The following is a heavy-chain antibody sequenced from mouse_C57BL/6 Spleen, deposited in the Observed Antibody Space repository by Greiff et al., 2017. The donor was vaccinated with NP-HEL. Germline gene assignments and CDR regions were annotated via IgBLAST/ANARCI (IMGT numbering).Heavy chain of an antibody. V-gene: IGHV10-1*01. J-gene: IGHJ4*01. CDR1: GFSFNTYA. CDR2: IRSKSNNYAT. D-gene: IGHD1-1*02. CDR3: VYVIYALDY. Sequence: VQLKESGGGLVQPKGSLKLSCAASGFSFNTYAMNWVRQAPGKGLEWVARIRSKSNNYATYYADSVKDRFTISRDDSESMLYLQMNNLKTEDTAMYICVYVIYALDYWGQRTSVTVSP.